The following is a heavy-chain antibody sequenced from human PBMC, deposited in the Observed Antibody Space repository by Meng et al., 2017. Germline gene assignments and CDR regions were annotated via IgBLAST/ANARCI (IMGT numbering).Heavy chain of an antibody. CDR2: IYYSGST. J-gene: IGHJ4*02. V-gene: IGHV4-39*07. CDR3: ASLFMVRGVIGDSTTPLGIDY. D-gene: IGHD3-10*01. Sequence: SETLSLTCTVSGGSISSSSYYWGWIRHPPGKGLEWMGSIYYSGSTYYNPSLKSRVTISVDTSKNQFSLKLSSVTAADTAVYYCASLFMVRGVIGDSTTPLGIDYWGQGTLVTVSS. CDR1: GGSISSSSYY.